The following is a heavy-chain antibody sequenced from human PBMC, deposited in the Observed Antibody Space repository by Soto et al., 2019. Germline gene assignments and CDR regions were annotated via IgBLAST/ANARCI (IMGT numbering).Heavy chain of an antibody. Sequence: ASVKVSCKASGYTGTSYYAHWGRQAPGQGLEWLGTNNPKRGSTTYAQKFQGRVTMTRDTSTNTLYMELTSLTSGDTAVYYCARAGIAYCSSTTCFLYYYVMDVWGQGTTVTVSS. CDR1: GYTGTSYY. CDR2: NNPKRGST. J-gene: IGHJ6*02. CDR3: ARAGIAYCSSTTCFLYYYVMDV. V-gene: IGHV1-46*01. D-gene: IGHD2-2*01.